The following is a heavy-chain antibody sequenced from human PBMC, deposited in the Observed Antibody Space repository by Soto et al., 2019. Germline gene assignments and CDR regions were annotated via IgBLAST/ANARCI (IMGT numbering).Heavy chain of an antibody. CDR2: IKQDGSEK. CDR3: ARDSHFGSGMDV. V-gene: IGHV3-7*01. CDR1: GFTLSSYW. Sequence: GRSLRLSCAASGFTLSSYWMSWVRQAPGKGLEWVANIKQDGSEKYYVDSVKGRFTISRDNAKNSLYLQMNSLKDEDMAIYYCARDSHFGSGMDVWGEGTTVTVSS. J-gene: IGHJ6*04. D-gene: IGHD3-10*01.